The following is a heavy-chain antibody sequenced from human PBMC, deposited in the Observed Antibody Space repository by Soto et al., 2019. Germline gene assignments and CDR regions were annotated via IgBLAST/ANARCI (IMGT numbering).Heavy chain of an antibody. V-gene: IGHV3-23*01. CDR1: GFTFSSYA. D-gene: IGHD4-4*01. CDR3: AKDPYSNYDYYYYGMDV. J-gene: IGHJ6*02. Sequence: GGSLRLSCAASGFTFSSYAMSWVRQAPGKGLEWVSAISGSGGSTYYADSAKGRFTISKDNSKNTLYLQMNSLRAEDTAVYYCAKDPYSNYDYYYYGMDVWGQGTTVTVSS. CDR2: ISGSGGST.